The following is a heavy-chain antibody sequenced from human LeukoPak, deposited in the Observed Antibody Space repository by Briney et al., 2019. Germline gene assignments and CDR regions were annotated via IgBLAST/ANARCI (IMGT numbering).Heavy chain of an antibody. CDR2: INHSGST. J-gene: IGHJ4*02. CDR1: GGSFSGYY. CDR3: ANLPPWLAGDY. V-gene: IGHV4-34*01. Sequence: SETLSLTCAVYGGSFSGYYWSWIRQPPGKGLEWIGEINHSGSTNYNPSLKSRVTISVDTSKNQFSLKLSSVTAADTAVYYCANLPPWLAGDYWGQGTLVTVSS. D-gene: IGHD6-19*01.